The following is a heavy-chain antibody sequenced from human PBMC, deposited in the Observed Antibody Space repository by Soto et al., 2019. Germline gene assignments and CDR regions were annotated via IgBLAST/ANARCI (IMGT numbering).Heavy chain of an antibody. Sequence: QVQLVQSGAEVKKPGSSVKVSCKASGGTFSSYAISWVRQAPGQGLEWTGGIIPIFGTANYAQKFQGRVTITADESTSTAYMELSSLRSEDTAVYYCARSVVTIFGVVIIPVYYYYGMDVWGQGTTVTVSS. J-gene: IGHJ6*02. D-gene: IGHD3-3*01. V-gene: IGHV1-69*01. CDR1: GGTFSSYA. CDR2: IIPIFGTA. CDR3: ARSVVTIFGVVIIPVYYYYGMDV.